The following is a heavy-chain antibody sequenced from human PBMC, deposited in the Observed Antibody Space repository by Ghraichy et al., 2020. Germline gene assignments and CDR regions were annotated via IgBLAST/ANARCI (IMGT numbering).Heavy chain of an antibody. V-gene: IGHV4-34*01. CDR3: ARTYSSSWHYYYGMDV. J-gene: IGHJ6*02. CDR2: INHSGST. Sequence: SETLSLTCAVYGGSFSGYYWSWIRQPPGKGLEWIGEINHSGSTNYNPSLKSRVTISVDTSKNQFSLKLSSVTAADTAVYYCARTYSSSWHYYYGMDVWGQGTTVTVSS. D-gene: IGHD6-13*01. CDR1: GGSFSGYY.